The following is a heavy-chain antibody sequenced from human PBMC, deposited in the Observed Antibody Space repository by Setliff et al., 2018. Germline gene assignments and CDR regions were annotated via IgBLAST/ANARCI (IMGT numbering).Heavy chain of an antibody. CDR3: ARPLRWSRDAFDI. Sequence: PGESLKISCKGSGYSFTSYWIGWVRQMPGKGLEWMGIIYPGDSDTRYSPSFQGQVTISADKSVSTAYLQWSSLKASDTAMYYRARPLRWSRDAFDIWGQGTMVTVSS. J-gene: IGHJ3*02. CDR2: IYPGDSDT. D-gene: IGHD4-17*01. CDR1: GYSFTSYW. V-gene: IGHV5-51*01.